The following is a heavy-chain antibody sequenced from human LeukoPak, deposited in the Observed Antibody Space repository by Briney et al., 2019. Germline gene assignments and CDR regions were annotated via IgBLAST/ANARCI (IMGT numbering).Heavy chain of an antibody. D-gene: IGHD4-17*01. CDR2: ISGSGGST. V-gene: IGHV3-23*01. J-gene: IGHJ5*02. CDR3: AKVADDYGDYDWFDP. CDR1: GFTFSSYA. Sequence: GGSLRLSCAASGFTFSSYAMSWVRQAPGKGLEWVSAISGSGGSTYYADSVKGRFTISRDNSKNTLYLQMNSLGAEDTAVYYCAKVADDYGDYDWFDPWGQGTLVTVSS.